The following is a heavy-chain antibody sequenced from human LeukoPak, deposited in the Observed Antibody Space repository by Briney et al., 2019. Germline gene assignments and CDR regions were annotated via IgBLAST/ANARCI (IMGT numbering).Heavy chain of an antibody. CDR2: ISGSATGT. CDR3: AKVQDYVWGSYRSSQEYFQH. Sequence: GGSLRLSCAASGFTFSSYAMTWVRQAPGKGLEWVSTISGSATGTYYADSVKGRFTISRDNSRNTLHLQMTNLRAADTAVYYCAKVQDYVWGSYRSSQEYFQHWGQGTLVTISS. CDR1: GFTFSSYA. D-gene: IGHD3-16*02. J-gene: IGHJ1*01. V-gene: IGHV3-23*01.